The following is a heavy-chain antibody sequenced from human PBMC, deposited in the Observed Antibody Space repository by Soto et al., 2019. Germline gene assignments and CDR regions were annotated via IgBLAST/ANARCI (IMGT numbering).Heavy chain of an antibody. CDR3: TGEVASGY. CDR2: ISSDGGTK. D-gene: IGHD2-8*02. V-gene: IGHV3-30*03. CDR1: GFTFSSYG. J-gene: IGHJ4*02. Sequence: QVQLVESGGGVVQPGWSLRLSCAASGFTFSSYGMHWVRQAPGKGLEWVAVISSDGGTKYYADSVKGRFTISRDNSRNTLFLEMNSLRGDDMAVYYCTGEVASGYWGQGTLVTVSS.